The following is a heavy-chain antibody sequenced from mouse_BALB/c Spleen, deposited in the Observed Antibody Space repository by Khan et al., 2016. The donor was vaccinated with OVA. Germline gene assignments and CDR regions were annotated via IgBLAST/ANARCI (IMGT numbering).Heavy chain of an antibody. CDR2: ISYAGSN. D-gene: IGHD1-1*01. J-gene: IGHJ4*01. Sequence: EVQLQESGPGLVKPSQSLSLTCSVTGYSITSGYYWNWIRQFPGNKLEWMGYISYAGSNNYNPSFKDRISITRDTSKNQFFLKLNSVTTADTATYVCVRSGQYYYGTSYYAMDYWGQGTSVTVSS. CDR3: VRSGQYYYGTSYYAMDY. CDR1: GYSITSGYY. V-gene: IGHV3-6*02.